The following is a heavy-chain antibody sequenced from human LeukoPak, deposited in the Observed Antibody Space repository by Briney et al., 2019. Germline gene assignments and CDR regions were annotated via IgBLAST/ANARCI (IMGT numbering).Heavy chain of an antibody. CDR2: INHIGSP. D-gene: IGHD3-10*01. J-gene: IGHJ6*03. CDR1: GGSFSGYY. Sequence: SETLSLTCAVYGGSFSGYYWSWIRQPPGKVLEWIGEINHIGSPNYNPSLKSRVNISVDTSKNQFSLKLSSVTGADTAVYYCARLNPYGSGREYYYYMDVWGKGTTVTVSS. CDR3: ARLNPYGSGREYYYYMDV. V-gene: IGHV4-34*01.